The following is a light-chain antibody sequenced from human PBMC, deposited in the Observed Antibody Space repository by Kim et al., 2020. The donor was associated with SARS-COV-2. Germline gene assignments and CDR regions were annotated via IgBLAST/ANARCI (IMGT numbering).Light chain of an antibody. CDR2: KAS. CDR3: QQYNSYPLT. CDR1: ESINKW. Sequence: DVQMTQSPSTLSASVGDRVTITCRANESINKWLAWYQQKPGTAPTLLIFKASSLESGVPSRFSGSGSGTEFTLTINSLQPDDSATYYCQQYNSYPLTFGGGTKLEI. V-gene: IGKV1-5*03. J-gene: IGKJ4*01.